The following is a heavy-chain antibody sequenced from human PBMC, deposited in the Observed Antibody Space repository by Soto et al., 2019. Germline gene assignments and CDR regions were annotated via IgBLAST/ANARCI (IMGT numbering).Heavy chain of an antibody. CDR2: IYNSGNT. CDR1: GGSISDGAYY. D-gene: IGHD2-21*01. Sequence: SEALSLTCTASGGSISDGAYYWSWIRQPPGKGLEWIGHIYNSGNTYNNPSLRSRLTISLDTSKSQFSLNLNSVTAADTAVYYCASGLSGDKVDQWGQGTLVTVSS. V-gene: IGHV4-30-4*01. J-gene: IGHJ4*02. CDR3: ASGLSGDKVDQ.